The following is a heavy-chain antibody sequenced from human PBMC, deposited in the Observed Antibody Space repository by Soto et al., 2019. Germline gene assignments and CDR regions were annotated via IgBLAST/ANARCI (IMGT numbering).Heavy chain of an antibody. CDR1: GYTFTSYD. CDR2: MNPNSGNT. Sequence: ASVKVSCKASGYTFTSYDINWGRQATGQGLEWMGWMNPNSGNTGYAQKFQGRVTMTRNTSISTAYMELSSLRSEDTAVYYCAREFRGDFWSGYYAFDIWGQGTMVTVSS. V-gene: IGHV1-8*02. J-gene: IGHJ3*02. D-gene: IGHD3-3*01. CDR3: AREFRGDFWSGYYAFDI.